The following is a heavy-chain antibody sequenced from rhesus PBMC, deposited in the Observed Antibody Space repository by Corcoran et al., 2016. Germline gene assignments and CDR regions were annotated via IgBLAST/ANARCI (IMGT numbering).Heavy chain of an antibody. CDR2: IYGSSTST. D-gene: IGHD3-3*01. V-gene: IGHV4S10*01. Sequence: QVQLQESGPGVVKPSETLSLTCAVSGGSISDSYRWSWIRQPPGQGLEWIGYIYGSSTSTNNNTSLNSRVTISKDTSKNQFSLRLSSVTAADTAVYYCASLYYNIWTGYATFDYWGQGVLVTVSS. J-gene: IGHJ4*01. CDR1: GGSISDSYR. CDR3: ASLYYNIWTGYATFDY.